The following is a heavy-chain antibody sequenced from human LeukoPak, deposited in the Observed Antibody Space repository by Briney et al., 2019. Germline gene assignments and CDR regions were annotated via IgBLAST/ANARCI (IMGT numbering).Heavy chain of an antibody. V-gene: IGHV3-23*01. D-gene: IGHD3-9*01. CDR1: GFTFSNYA. J-gene: IGHJ4*02. CDR3: AKWGDYDVLTGYYVSDY. CDR2: ITGGGSGI. Sequence: GGSLRLSCAASGFTFSNYAMSWVRQAPGKGLEWVSAITGGGSGIYYADSVKSRFTISRDNSKNTLYLQINSLRAEDTAVYYCAKWGDYDVLTGYYVSDYWGQGTLVTVSS.